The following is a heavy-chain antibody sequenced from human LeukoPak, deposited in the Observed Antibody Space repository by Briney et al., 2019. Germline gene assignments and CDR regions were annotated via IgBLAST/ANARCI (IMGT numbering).Heavy chain of an antibody. CDR2: IFYIGST. CDR3: SRHGSYSHMF. D-gene: IGHD1-26*01. Sequence: SETLSLTCAVSGGSISSGGYWSWVRQPPGKGLEWIGQIFYIGSTNYNPSLASRVVMSLDKSRNQLSLKLNSVTAADTATYYWSRHGSYSHMFWGQGVLVTVSS. CDR1: GGSISSGGY. V-gene: IGHV4-4*02. J-gene: IGHJ4*02.